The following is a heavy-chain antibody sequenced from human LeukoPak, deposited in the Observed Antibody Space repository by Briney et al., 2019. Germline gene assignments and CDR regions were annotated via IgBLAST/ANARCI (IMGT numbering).Heavy chain of an antibody. CDR1: GFTFSPYA. CDR2: KCGGGNGT. V-gene: IGHV3-23*01. CDR3: AKGGQYYFDY. D-gene: IGHD1-26*01. Sequence: GGSLRLSCAASGFTFSPYAMSWVRQAPGKGLQWVSAKCGGGNGTHYADSVKGRFTISRDNSKNTLYLQMNRLRAEDTAVYYCAKGGQYYFDYWGQGTLVTVSS. J-gene: IGHJ4*02.